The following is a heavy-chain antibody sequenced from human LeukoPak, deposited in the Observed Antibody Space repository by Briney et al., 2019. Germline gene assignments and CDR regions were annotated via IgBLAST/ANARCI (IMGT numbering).Heavy chain of an antibody. CDR1: GFTFDDYA. D-gene: IGHD3-9*01. J-gene: IGHJ2*01. V-gene: IGHV3-9*01. CDR3: AKAKYYDILTGPTNHWHFDL. CDR2: ISWNSGTI. Sequence: GVSLRPFCAVSGFTFDDYAMHWVRQESGKGLEWVLGISWNSGTIVYADSVKGRFTTPRDNDKNCLFLQMNSLRPEDTALYYCAKAKYYDILTGPTNHWHFDLWGRGTLVAVSS.